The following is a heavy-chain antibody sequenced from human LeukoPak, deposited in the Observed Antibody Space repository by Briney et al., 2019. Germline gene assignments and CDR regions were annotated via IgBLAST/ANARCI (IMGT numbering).Heavy chain of an antibody. CDR2: ISSVGSPI. J-gene: IGHJ4*02. D-gene: IGHD6-13*01. CDR3: ARDRSSYYLDY. CDR1: GFSITSYS. V-gene: IGHV3-48*01. Sequence: GGSLRLSCVASGFSITSYSMNWVRQASGKGLEWLSYISSVGSPIYYADSVKGRFTISRDIAKNSLFLQMNSLRPEDTAVYYCARDRSSYYLDYWGQGTLVTVSS.